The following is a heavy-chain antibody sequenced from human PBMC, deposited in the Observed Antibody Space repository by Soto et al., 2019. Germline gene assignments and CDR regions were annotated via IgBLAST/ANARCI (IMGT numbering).Heavy chain of an antibody. Sequence: AAVQVSCTHCGYSFTGYYMHWVRQAPGQGLAWMGWINPNSGGTNYAQKFQGRVTMTRYTSISTAYMELSRLRSDDTAVYYCARAGRGDYSDNYYGMDVWGEGTTVTGAS. J-gene: IGHJ6*04. CDR1: GYSFTGYY. D-gene: IGHD4-17*01. CDR3: ARAGRGDYSDNYYGMDV. V-gene: IGHV1-2*02. CDR2: INPNSGGT.